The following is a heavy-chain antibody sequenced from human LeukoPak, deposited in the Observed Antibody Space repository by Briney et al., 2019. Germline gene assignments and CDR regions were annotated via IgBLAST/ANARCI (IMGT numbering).Heavy chain of an antibody. CDR2: ISAYNGNT. D-gene: IGHD2-2*01. CDR3: ARAGLGYCSSTSCYSGVIGY. J-gene: IGHJ4*02. CDR1: GYTFTSYG. V-gene: IGHV1-18*01. Sequence: ASVKVSCKASGYTFTSYGISWVRQAPGQGLEWMGWISAYNGNTNYAQKLQGRVTMTTDTSTSTAYMELRSLRSDDTAVYYCARAGLGYCSSTSCYSGVIGYWGQGTLVTVSS.